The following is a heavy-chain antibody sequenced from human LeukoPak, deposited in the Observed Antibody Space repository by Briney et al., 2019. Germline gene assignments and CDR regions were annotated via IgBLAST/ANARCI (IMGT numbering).Heavy chain of an antibody. V-gene: IGHV1-18*01. CDR3: AKDTSIKSDWLPPGTEFDY. D-gene: IGHD3-9*01. J-gene: IGHJ4*02. CDR2: ISAYSGNT. Sequence: ASVKVSCKASGYTFSSYGISWVRQAPGQGLEWMGWISAYSGNTDYAQNLQGRVTMTTDASTNTAYMELRSLRSDDTALYYCAKDTSIKSDWLPPGTEFDYWGQGTLVTVSS. CDR1: GYTFSSYG.